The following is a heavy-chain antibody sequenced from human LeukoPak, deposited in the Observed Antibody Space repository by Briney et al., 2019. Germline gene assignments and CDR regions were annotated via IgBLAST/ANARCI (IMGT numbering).Heavy chain of an antibody. D-gene: IGHD3-3*01. CDR2: IFYTGTT. CDR3: ARLVYGTYDFWSGYPVGYFDY. V-gene: IGHV4-59*12. J-gene: IGHJ4*02. CDR1: GGSISNYY. Sequence: SETLSLTCTVSGGSISNYYWSWIRQPPGKGLEWIGYIFYTGTTSYDFSLKSRLTISVDTSKNQFSLKLSSVTAADTAVYYCARLVYGTYDFWSGYPVGYFDYWGQGTLVTVSS.